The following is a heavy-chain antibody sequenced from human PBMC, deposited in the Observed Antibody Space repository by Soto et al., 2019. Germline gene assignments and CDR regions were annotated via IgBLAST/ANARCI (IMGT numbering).Heavy chain of an antibody. D-gene: IGHD3-3*01. J-gene: IGHJ4*02. CDR2: IIPIFGTA. V-gene: IGHV1-69*12. CDR1: GGTFSSYV. CDR3: ARSWVGFWSGYYTVDYFDY. Sequence: QVQLVQSGAEVKKPGSSVKVSCKASGGTFSSYVISWVRQAPGQGLEGMGGIIPIFGTANYAQKFQGRVTITADESTSTAYMELSSLRSEDTAVYYCARSWVGFWSGYYTVDYFDYWGQGTLVTVSS.